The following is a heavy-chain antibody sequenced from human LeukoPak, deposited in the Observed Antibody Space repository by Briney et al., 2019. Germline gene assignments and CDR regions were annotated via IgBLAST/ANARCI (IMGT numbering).Heavy chain of an antibody. CDR2: FDPEDGET. CDR3: ATDLHSSGWYDAFDI. CDR1: GYTLTELS. J-gene: IGHJ3*02. D-gene: IGHD6-19*01. Sequence: ASVKVSCKVSGYTLTELSMHWVRQAPGKGLEWMGGFDPEDGETIYERKFQGRVTMTEDTSTDTAYMELSSLRSEDTAVYYCATDLHSSGWYDAFDIWGQGTMVTVSS. V-gene: IGHV1-24*01.